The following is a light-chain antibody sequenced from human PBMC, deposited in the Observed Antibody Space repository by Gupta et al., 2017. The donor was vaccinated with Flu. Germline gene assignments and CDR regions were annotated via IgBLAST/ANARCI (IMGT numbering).Light chain of an antibody. Sequence: DIVMTQSPDSLAVSLGERATSNCKSSQSVLYSSNNKNYVAWYRPKLGQPPELLIYWASTRESGVPARFSGSGSGTDFTLTISSLQAEDVAVYYCQQYYTTPFTFGPGTKVGI. J-gene: IGKJ3*01. CDR3: QQYYTTPFT. CDR2: WAS. CDR1: QSVLYSSNNKNY. V-gene: IGKV4-1*01.